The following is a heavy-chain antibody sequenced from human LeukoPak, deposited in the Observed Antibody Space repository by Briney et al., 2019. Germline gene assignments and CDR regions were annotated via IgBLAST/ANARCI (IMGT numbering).Heavy chain of an antibody. CDR3: AREGSIAVAGTV. J-gene: IGHJ4*02. CDR2: IHYSGST. Sequence: SETLSLTCTVSGGSISSYYWSWIRQPPGKGLEWIGYIHYSGSTNYNPSLKSRVTISVDTSKNQFSLKLSSVTAADTAVYYCAREGSIAVAGTVWGQGTLVTVSS. CDR1: GGSISSYY. V-gene: IGHV4-59*01. D-gene: IGHD6-19*01.